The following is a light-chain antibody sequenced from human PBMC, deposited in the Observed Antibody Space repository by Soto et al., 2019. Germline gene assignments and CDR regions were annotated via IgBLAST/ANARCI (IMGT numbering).Light chain of an antibody. CDR2: AAS. CDR3: QQYYSYPPT. CDR1: QGISSY. Sequence: AIRMTQSPSSLSASTGDRVTITCRASQGISSYLAWYQQKPGKAPKLLIYAASTLQSGVPSRFSGSGSGTDFTLTISCLQSEDFATYCCQQYYSYPPTFGQGPKVEMK. V-gene: IGKV1-8*01. J-gene: IGKJ1*01.